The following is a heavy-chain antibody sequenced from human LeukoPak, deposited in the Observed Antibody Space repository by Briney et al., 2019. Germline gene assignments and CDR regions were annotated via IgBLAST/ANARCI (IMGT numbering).Heavy chain of an antibody. V-gene: IGHV3-30*18. CDR3: AKGKGYYDSSGQIDY. CDR2: ISYDGSNK. CDR1: GFSFSSHG. Sequence: PGGSLRLSCAASGFSFSSHGMHWVRQAPGKGLERVAVISYDGSNKYYIDSVKGRFTISRDNSKNTLYLQMNSLRAEDTAVYYCAKGKGYYDSSGQIDYWGQGTLVTVSS. J-gene: IGHJ4*02. D-gene: IGHD3-22*01.